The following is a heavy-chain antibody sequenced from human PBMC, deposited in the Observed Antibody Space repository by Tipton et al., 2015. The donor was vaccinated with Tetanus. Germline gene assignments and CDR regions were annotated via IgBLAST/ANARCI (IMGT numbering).Heavy chain of an antibody. CDR3: ARDTAVVGAPLSSIDAFDI. V-gene: IGHV1-18*01. D-gene: IGHD6-19*01. CDR1: GYTFTSYG. Sequence: QSGAEVKKPGASVKVSCKASGYTFTSYGISWVRQAPGQGLEWMGWISAYNGNTDYAQKLQGRVTMTTDTSTSTAYMELRSLRSDDTAVYYCARDTAVVGAPLSSIDAFDIWGQGTMVTVSS. J-gene: IGHJ3*02. CDR2: ISAYNGNT.